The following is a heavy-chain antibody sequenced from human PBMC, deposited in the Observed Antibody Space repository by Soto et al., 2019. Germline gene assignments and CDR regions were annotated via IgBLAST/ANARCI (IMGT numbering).Heavy chain of an antibody. Sequence: SETLSLTCTVSGGSISSGGYYWSWIRQHPEKGLEWIGYIYYSGSTYYNPSLKSRVTISVDTSKNQFSLKLSSVTAADTAVYYCARKTLMVRGAQKGYFDYWGQGTLVTVSS. V-gene: IGHV4-31*03. D-gene: IGHD3-10*01. J-gene: IGHJ4*02. CDR3: ARKTLMVRGAQKGYFDY. CDR2: IYYSGST. CDR1: GGSISSGGYY.